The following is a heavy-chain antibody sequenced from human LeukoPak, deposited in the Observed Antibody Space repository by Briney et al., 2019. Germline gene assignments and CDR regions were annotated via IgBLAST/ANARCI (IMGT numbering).Heavy chain of an antibody. V-gene: IGHV4-34*01. CDR1: GGSFSGYY. D-gene: IGHD4-17*01. CDR3: ARGLGDDYGDYGIDY. Sequence: SETLSLTCAVYGGSFSGYYWSWIRQPPGKGLEWIGSIYYSGSTYYNPSLKSRVTISVDTSKNQFSLKVSSVTAADTAVYYCARGLGDDYGDYGIDYWGRGTLVTVPS. J-gene: IGHJ4*02. CDR2: IYYSGST.